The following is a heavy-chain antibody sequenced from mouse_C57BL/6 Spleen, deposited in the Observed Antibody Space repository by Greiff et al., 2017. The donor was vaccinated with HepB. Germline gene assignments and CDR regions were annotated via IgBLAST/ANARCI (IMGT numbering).Heavy chain of an antibody. CDR3: APMIKRAWFAY. CDR2: IYPGDGDT. V-gene: IGHV1-82*01. D-gene: IGHD2-4*01. CDR1: GYAFSSSW. J-gene: IGHJ3*01. Sequence: QVQLQQSGPELVKPGASVKISCKASGYAFSSSWMNWVKQRPGKGLEWIGRIYPGDGDTNYNGKFKGKATLTADKSSSTAYMQLSSLTSEDSAVYFCAPMIKRAWFAYWGQGTLVTVSA.